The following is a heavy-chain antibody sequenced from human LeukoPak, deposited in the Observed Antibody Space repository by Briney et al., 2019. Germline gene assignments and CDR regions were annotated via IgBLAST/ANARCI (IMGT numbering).Heavy chain of an antibody. CDR2: IYYSGST. CDR3: ATFHSSSWYLDY. Sequence: SETLSLTCTVSGGSISSYYWSWIRQPPGKGLEWIGYIYYSGSTNYNPSLKSRVTISVDTSKNQFSLKLSSVTAADTAVYYCATFHSSSWYLDYWGQGTLVTISS. D-gene: IGHD6-13*01. CDR1: GGSISSYY. J-gene: IGHJ4*02. V-gene: IGHV4-59*01.